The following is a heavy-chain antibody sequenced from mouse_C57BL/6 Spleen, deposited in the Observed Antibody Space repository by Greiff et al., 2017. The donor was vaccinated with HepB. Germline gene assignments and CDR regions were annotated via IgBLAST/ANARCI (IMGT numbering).Heavy chain of an antibody. V-gene: IGHV5-17*01. CDR1: GFTFSDYG. D-gene: IGHD1-1*01. Sequence: EVQGVESGGGLVKPGGSLKLSCAASGFTFSDYGMHWVRQAPEKGLEWVAYISSGSSTIYYADTVKGRFTISRDNAKNTLFLQMTSLRSEDTAMYYCAREGGIYYYGSSYGAMDYWGQGTSVTVSS. CDR2: ISSGSSTI. J-gene: IGHJ4*01. CDR3: AREGGIYYYGSSYGAMDY.